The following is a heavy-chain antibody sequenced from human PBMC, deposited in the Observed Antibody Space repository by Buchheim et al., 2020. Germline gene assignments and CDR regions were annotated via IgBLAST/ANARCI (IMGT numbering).Heavy chain of an antibody. CDR1: GFTFSSYG. Sequence: VQLVESGGGLVQPGGSLRLSCAASGFTFSSYGMHWVRQAPGKGLEWVAVISYDVSKKYYADSVKGRFIISRDNSKSTLYLQMDSLGAEDTAVYYCVRGYCSSISCYTKAYYMDVWGKGTT. J-gene: IGHJ6*03. CDR2: ISYDVSKK. D-gene: IGHD2-2*02. V-gene: IGHV3-30*03. CDR3: VRGYCSSISCYTKAYYMDV.